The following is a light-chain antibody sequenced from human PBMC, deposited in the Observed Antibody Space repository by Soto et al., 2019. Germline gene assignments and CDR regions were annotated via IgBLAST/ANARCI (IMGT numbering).Light chain of an antibody. V-gene: IGKV3-15*01. CDR2: GAS. CDR3: QQYNNWPRTT. Sequence: EIVMTQSPATLSVSPGERATLSCRASQSVSSNLAWYQQKPGQAPRLLIYGASTRATGIPARLSGSGSGTEFTLTISSLQSEDFAVYYCQQYNNWPRTTFGQGTKVDIK. J-gene: IGKJ1*01. CDR1: QSVSSN.